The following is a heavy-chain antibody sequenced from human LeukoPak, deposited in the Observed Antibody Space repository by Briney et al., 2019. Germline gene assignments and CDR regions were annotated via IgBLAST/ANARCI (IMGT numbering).Heavy chain of an antibody. CDR3: ARSPIGWELLGAFDI. Sequence: PGGSLRLSCAASGFTFTSYWMSWVRQAPGKGLEWVSVIYSGGSTYYADSVKGRFTISRDNSKNTLYLQMNSLRAEDTAVYYCARSPIGWELLGAFDIWGQGTMVTVSS. D-gene: IGHD1-26*01. J-gene: IGHJ3*02. V-gene: IGHV3-66*01. CDR1: GFTFTSYW. CDR2: IYSGGST.